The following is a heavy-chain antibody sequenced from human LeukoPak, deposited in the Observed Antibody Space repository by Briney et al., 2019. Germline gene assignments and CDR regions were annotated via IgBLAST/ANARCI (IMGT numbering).Heavy chain of an antibody. CDR2: INPSGGST. J-gene: IGHJ4*02. CDR3: AREGFYSESYFDY. Sequence: ASVKVSCKASGYTFNSYYMHWVRQAPGQGLEWMGIINPSGGSTTYAQEFQGRVTMTRDTSTSTVYMWLNSLRSEDTAVYYCAREGFYSESYFDYWGQGTLVTVSS. D-gene: IGHD1-26*01. CDR1: GYTFNSYY. V-gene: IGHV1-46*02.